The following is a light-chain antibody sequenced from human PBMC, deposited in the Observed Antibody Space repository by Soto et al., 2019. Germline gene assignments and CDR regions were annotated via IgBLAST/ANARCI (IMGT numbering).Light chain of an antibody. CDR3: GAWDTSLRAVV. CDR2: DNY. V-gene: IGLV1-51*01. J-gene: IGLJ2*01. Sequence: QSVLTQPPSVSAAPGQKVIISCSGNSSNIGKNYVFWYQQFPGTAPKLLIHDNYKRPSGIPDRFSVSKSGASATLAITGLHTGDEADYYCGAWDTSLRAVVFGGGTQLTVL. CDR1: SSNIGKNY.